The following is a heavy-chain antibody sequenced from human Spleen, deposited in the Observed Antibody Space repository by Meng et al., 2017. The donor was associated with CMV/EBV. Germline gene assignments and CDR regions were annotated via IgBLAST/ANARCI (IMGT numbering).Heavy chain of an antibody. CDR3: VRVGSAAAGTYYFDY. CDR2: ISSSGSTI. V-gene: IGHV3-11*04. Sequence: GGSLRLSCAASGFTFSDYYMSWIRQAPGKGLEWVSYISSSGSTIYYADSVKGRFTISRDNAKNSLYLQMNSLRAEDTVVYYCVRVGSAAAGTYYFDYWGQGTLVTVSS. J-gene: IGHJ4*02. D-gene: IGHD6-13*01. CDR1: GFTFSDYY.